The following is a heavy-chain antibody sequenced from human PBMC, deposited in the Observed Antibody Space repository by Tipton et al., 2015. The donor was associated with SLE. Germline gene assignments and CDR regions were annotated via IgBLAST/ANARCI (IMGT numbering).Heavy chain of an antibody. CDR2: IYYSGST. Sequence: GLVKPSETLSLTCTVSGGSISSSGYYWGWIRQPPGKGLEWIGSIYYSGSTYYNPSLQSRVTTSLDTSKNQFSLKLSSVTAADTAVYYCAREYSSSSGRAFDIWGQGTMVTVSS. D-gene: IGHD6-6*01. J-gene: IGHJ3*02. V-gene: IGHV4-39*02. CDR3: AREYSSSSGRAFDI. CDR1: GGSISSSGYY.